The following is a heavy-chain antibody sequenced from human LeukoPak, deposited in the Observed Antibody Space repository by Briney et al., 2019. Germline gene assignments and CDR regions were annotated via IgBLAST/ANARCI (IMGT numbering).Heavy chain of an antibody. D-gene: IGHD3-3*01. CDR3: ARGQRFLEWLLSVRDNWFDP. CDR2: MNPNSGNT. CDR1: GYTFTSYD. V-gene: IGHV1-8*03. J-gene: IGHJ5*02. Sequence: ASVKVSCTASGYTFTSYDINWVRQATGQGLEWMGWMNPNSGNTGYAQKVQGRFTITRNTSISTPYMEMNSLRAEDTAVYYWARGQRFLEWLLSVRDNWFDPWGQGTLVTVSS.